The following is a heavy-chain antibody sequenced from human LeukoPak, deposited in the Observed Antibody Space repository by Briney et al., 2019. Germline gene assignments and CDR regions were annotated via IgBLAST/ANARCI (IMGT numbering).Heavy chain of an antibody. CDR1: GFTVSNSH. J-gene: IGHJ4*02. Sequence: GGSLRLSCAPSGFTVSNSHMTWIRQAPGKGLEWVSSISSGGGTNYADSVKGRFTISRDNSKNTMYLQMNSLRVEDTAMYYCAREGVWGQGTLVTVSS. D-gene: IGHD2-8*01. V-gene: IGHV3-53*01. CDR3: AREGV. CDR2: ISSGGGT.